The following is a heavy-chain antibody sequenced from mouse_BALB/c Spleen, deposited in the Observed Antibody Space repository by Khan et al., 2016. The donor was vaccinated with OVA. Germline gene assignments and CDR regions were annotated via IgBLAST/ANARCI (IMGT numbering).Heavy chain of an antibody. D-gene: IGHD1-2*01. J-gene: IGHJ3*01. CDR2: INPKNDNI. V-gene: IGHV1-26*01. CDR1: GYSFTLYY. Sequence: EVQLQQSGPDLVKPGASVKISCKASGYSFTLYYMSWVKQSHGQSLEWIGRINPKNDNINYNKEFKGRAILTVDKSSNTAYMELRSLTSEDSAVSFCSRGYGFFASWGQGTLVTVSA. CDR3: SRGYGFFAS.